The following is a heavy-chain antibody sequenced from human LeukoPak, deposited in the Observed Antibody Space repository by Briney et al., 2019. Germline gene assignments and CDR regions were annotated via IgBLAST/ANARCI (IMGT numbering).Heavy chain of an antibody. D-gene: IGHD3-10*01. CDR2: ISSSGSTT. Sequence: GGSLRLSCAASGFTVSSNYMSWVRQAPGKGLEWVSYISSSGSTTYYADSVKGRFTISRDNSKSTLYLQMNSLRADDTAVYYCAKDESASGSYYRGPNAFDLWGQGTMVTVSS. V-gene: IGHV3-11*01. CDR1: GFTVSSNY. J-gene: IGHJ3*01. CDR3: AKDESASGSYYRGPNAFDL.